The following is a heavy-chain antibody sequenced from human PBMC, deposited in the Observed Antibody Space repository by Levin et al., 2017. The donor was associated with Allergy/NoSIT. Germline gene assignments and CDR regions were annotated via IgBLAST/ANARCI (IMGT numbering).Heavy chain of an antibody. CDR1: GFSVSNHY. CDR3: TKGHYSGVYQ. Sequence: PGESLKISCAASGFSVSNHYMTWVRQGPGKGLECVSVIYSDGSTYYADSVRGRFTISRDSFRNTLSLQMNSLRDDDTAVYYCTKGHYSGVYQWGQGTLVTVSS. J-gene: IGHJ4*02. V-gene: IGHV3-53*01. D-gene: IGHD2-2*01. CDR2: IYSDGST.